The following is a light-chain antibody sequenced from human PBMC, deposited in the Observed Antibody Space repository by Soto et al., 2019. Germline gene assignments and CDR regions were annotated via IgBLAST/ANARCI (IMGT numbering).Light chain of an antibody. V-gene: IGKV1-9*01. CDR1: QGISDY. CDR2: ITS. J-gene: IGKJ4*01. Sequence: DIQLTQSPSFLSASVGDRVTITCRASQGISDYLAWYQQEPGKAPKVMFYITSTLQSGVPSRFSDSGSGTEFTLTISSLQPEDSATYYCQQLRSYTLSFGGGTKVEI. CDR3: QQLRSYTLS.